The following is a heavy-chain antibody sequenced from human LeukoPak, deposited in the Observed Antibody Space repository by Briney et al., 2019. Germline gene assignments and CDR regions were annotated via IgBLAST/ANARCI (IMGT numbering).Heavy chain of an antibody. D-gene: IGHD4-17*01. CDR1: GFTFDSYA. CDR3: ARDRPATE. Sequence: GGSLRLSCAASGFTFDSYALHWVRQAPGKGLEWLAIITYDGTNKYYADSVKGRFTISRDNSKNTLYLQMNSLRAEDTAVYYCARDRPATEWGQGTLVTVSS. CDR2: ITYDGTNK. V-gene: IGHV3-30*14. J-gene: IGHJ4*02.